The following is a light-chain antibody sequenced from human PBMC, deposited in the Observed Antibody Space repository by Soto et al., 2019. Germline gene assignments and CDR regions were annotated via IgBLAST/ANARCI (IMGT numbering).Light chain of an antibody. J-gene: IGKJ3*01. CDR2: GAS. V-gene: IGKV3-20*01. Sequence: EIVLTQSPGTLSLSPGERATLSCRASQSVSSSYLAWYQQKPGQAPRLLIYGASSRATGIPDRFSRSGSGTDFTLTISRLEPEDFAVYYCQQYGSSPTFGPGTKVDIK. CDR3: QQYGSSPT. CDR1: QSVSSSY.